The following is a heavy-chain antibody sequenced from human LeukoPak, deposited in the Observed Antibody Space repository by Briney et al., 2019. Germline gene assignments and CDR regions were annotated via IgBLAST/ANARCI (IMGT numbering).Heavy chain of an antibody. D-gene: IGHD6-13*01. CDR3: AKDRAYSSSWYRGEDY. CDR1: GFTFSSYA. CDR2: ISGSGGST. V-gene: IGHV3-23*01. Sequence: GGSLRLSCAASGFTFSSYAMTWVRQAPGKGLEWVSAISGSGGSTYYADSVKGRFTISRDNSKNTLYLQLNSLGAEDTAVYYCAKDRAYSSSWYRGEDYWGQGTLVTVSS. J-gene: IGHJ4*02.